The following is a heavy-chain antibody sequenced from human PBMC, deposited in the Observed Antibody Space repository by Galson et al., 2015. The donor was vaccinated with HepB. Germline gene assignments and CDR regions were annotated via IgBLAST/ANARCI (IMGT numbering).Heavy chain of an antibody. V-gene: IGHV1-3*01. CDR2: INAGNGNT. J-gene: IGHJ5*02. Sequence: SVKVSCKASGYTFTSYAMHWVRQAPGQRLEWMGWINAGNGNTKYSQKFQGRVTITRDTSASTAYMELSSLRSEDTAVYYCARVPKAHTGWFDPWGQGTLVTVSS. CDR1: GYTFTSYA. CDR3: ARVPKAHTGWFDP. D-gene: IGHD4-17*01.